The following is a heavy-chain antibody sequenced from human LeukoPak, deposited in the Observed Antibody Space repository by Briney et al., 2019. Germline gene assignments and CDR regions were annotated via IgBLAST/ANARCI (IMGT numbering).Heavy chain of an antibody. D-gene: IGHD3-22*01. V-gene: IGHV3-74*01. CDR1: GFTFSNYW. J-gene: IGHJ4*02. CDR2: IKNDGSTT. Sequence: PGGSLRLSCAASGFTFSNYWMHWVRHAPGKGLVWVSRIKNDGSTTTYADSVKGRFTISRDNAKNTLYLQMNSLRAEDTAVYYCARDPYYGGADLDYWGQGTLVTVSS. CDR3: ARDPYYGGADLDY.